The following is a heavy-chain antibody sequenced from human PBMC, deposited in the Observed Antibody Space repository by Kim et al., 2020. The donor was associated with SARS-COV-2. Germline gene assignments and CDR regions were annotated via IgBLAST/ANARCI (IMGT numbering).Heavy chain of an antibody. CDR3: ARGTNCGGDCYSSYAFD. D-gene: IGHD2-21*02. CDR1: GFTFSSYA. Sequence: GGSLRLSCAASGFTFSSYAMHWVRQAPGKGLEWVAVISYDGSNKYYADSVKGRFTISRDNSKNTLYLQMNSLRAEDTAVYYCARGTNCGGDCYSSYAFD. J-gene: IGHJ3*02. CDR2: ISYDGSNK. V-gene: IGHV3-30*04.